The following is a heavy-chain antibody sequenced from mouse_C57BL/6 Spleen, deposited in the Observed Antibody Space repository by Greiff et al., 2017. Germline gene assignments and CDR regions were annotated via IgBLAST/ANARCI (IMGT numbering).Heavy chain of an antibody. Sequence: EVQRVESGGGLVKPGGSLKLSCAASGFTFSDYGMHWVRQAPEKGLEWVAYISSGSSTIYYADTVKGRFTISIDKGKNTLVLQMTSLRSEDTAMYYCARPIYDGYYGYAMDYWGRGTSVTVSS. J-gene: IGHJ4*01. CDR2: ISSGSSTI. CDR1: GFTFSDYG. V-gene: IGHV5-17*01. D-gene: IGHD2-3*01. CDR3: ARPIYDGYYGYAMDY.